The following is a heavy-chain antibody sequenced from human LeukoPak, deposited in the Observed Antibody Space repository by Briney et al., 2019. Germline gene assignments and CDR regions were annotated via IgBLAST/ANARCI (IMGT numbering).Heavy chain of an antibody. CDR2: GRYDGSNK. D-gene: IGHD5-24*01. CDR1: GFTFSTYD. V-gene: IGHV3-30*02. CDR3: ARDSRNYAFDI. Sequence: GGSLRLSCATSGFTFSTYDMHWVRQAPGKGLEWVAFGRYDGSNKNYADSVKGRFTISRDNSKNTLCLQMNSLRAEDTAVYYCARDSRNYAFDIWGQGTMVTVSS. J-gene: IGHJ3*02.